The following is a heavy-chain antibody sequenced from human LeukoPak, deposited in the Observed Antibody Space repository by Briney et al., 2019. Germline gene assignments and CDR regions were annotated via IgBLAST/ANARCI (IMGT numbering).Heavy chain of an antibody. CDR1: GFTFSSYS. V-gene: IGHV3-21*01. CDR3: ARDLGGVWDY. Sequence: PGGSLRRSCAASGFTFSSYSMNWVRQAPGKGLEWVSSISSSSSYIYYADSVKGRFTISRDNAKNSLYLQMNSLRAEDKAVYYCARDLGGVWDYWGQGTLVTVSS. CDR2: ISSSSSYI. D-gene: IGHD2-8*01. J-gene: IGHJ4*02.